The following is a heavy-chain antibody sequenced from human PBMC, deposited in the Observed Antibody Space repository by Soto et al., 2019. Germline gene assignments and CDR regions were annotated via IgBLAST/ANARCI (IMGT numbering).Heavy chain of an antibody. CDR3: TRDGDFYGFEV. V-gene: IGHV3-49*04. J-gene: IGHJ6*02. Sequence: GGSLRLSCTFSGFTSDDFALTWVRQAPGKGLEWLGLVRSKTYDGAAEYAASVKGRFTISRDESTSTAFLQMNRLKTEDTAVYHCTRDGDFYGFEVWGQGTTVTVSS. D-gene: IGHD3-3*01. CDR2: VRSKTYDGAA. CDR1: GFTSDDFA.